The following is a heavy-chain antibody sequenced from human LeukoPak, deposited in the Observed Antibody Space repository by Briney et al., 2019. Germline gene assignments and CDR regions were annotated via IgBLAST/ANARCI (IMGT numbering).Heavy chain of an antibody. CDR1: GYTFTGYY. V-gene: IGHV1-2*02. D-gene: IGHD6-13*01. CDR2: INPNSGGT. Sequence: ASVKVSCKASGYTFTGYYMHWVRQAPGQGLEWMGWINPNSGGTNYAQKFQGRVTMTRDTSISTAYMELSRLRSDDTAVYYCARDPGYSSSWYLATWGQGTLVTVSS. J-gene: IGHJ5*02. CDR3: ARDPGYSSSWYLAT.